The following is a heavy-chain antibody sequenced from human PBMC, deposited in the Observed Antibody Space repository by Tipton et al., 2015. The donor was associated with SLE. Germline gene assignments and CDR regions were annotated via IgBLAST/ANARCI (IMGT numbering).Heavy chain of an antibody. CDR2: TYSSGST. CDR1: GGSISSSKYY. D-gene: IGHD2-8*02. CDR3: ARGGASVLIRNCYFDY. Sequence: TLSLTCTVSGGSISSSKYYWGWIRQPPGKGLEWIGRTYSSGSTYYNPSLKSRVSISVDTSKNQFFLNLRSVTAADAAVYFCARGGASVLIRNCYFDYWGQGSLVTVSS. J-gene: IGHJ4*02. V-gene: IGHV4-39*07.